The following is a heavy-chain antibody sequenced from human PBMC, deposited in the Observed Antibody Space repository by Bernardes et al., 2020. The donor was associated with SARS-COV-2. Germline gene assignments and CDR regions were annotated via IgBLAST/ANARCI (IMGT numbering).Heavy chain of an antibody. Sequence: GSLRLSCAASGFTFSSYAMSWVRQAPGKGLEWVSVISGSGGSTYYADSVKGRFTISRDNSKNTLYLQMNSLRAEDTAVYYCAKDLPITIFGVVIMGGMDVWGQGTTVTVSS. CDR2: ISGSGGST. D-gene: IGHD3-3*01. CDR1: GFTFSSYA. CDR3: AKDLPITIFGVVIMGGMDV. V-gene: IGHV3-23*01. J-gene: IGHJ6*02.